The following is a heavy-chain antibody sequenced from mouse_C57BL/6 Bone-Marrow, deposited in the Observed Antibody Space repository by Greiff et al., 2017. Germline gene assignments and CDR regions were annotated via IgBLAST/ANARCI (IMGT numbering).Heavy chain of an antibody. Sequence: VQLKQSGSVLLKPGASVQMSCTASGYTFTDYYMTWVKQSHRKSLEWIGVINPYNGGTSYNQTFTGKATVTVDKSSRTAYMELNSLTSEDSAVYYCARSGGYGSSLVYGGQGTTLTVPS. J-gene: IGHJ2*01. D-gene: IGHD1-1*01. V-gene: IGHV1-19*01. CDR1: GYTFTDYY. CDR3: ARSGGYGSSLVY. CDR2: INPYNGGT.